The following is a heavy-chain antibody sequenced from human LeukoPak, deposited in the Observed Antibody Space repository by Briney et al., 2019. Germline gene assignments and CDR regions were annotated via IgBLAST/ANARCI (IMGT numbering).Heavy chain of an antibody. D-gene: IGHD5-24*01. CDR2: INHSGST. CDR3: ASLALRKRHFDY. J-gene: IGHJ4*02. V-gene: IGHV4-34*01. CDR1: GGSFSGYY. Sequence: SETLSLTCAVYGGSFSGYYWSWIRQPPGKGLEWIGEINHSGSTNYNPSLKSRVTISVDTSKNQFSLKLSSVTAADTAVHYCASLALRKRHFDYWGQGTLVTVSS.